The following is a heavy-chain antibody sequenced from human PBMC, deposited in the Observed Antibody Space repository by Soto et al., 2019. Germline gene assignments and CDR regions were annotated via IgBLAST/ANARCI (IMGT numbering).Heavy chain of an antibody. J-gene: IGHJ6*02. Sequence: QVQLQESGPGLVKPSQTLSLTCTVSGGSISSGGYYWSWIRQHPGKGLEWIGYIYYSGSTYYNPSLKSRVTISVDTSKNQFSLKLSSVTAADTAVYYCARGPGYCSSTSCYFGYYYGMDVWGQGTTVTVSS. CDR3: ARGPGYCSSTSCYFGYYYGMDV. CDR2: IYYSGST. V-gene: IGHV4-31*03. D-gene: IGHD2-2*01. CDR1: GGSISSGGYY.